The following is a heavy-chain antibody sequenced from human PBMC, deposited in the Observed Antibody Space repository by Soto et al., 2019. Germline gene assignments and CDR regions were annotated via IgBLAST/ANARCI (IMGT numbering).Heavy chain of an antibody. J-gene: IGHJ4*02. V-gene: IGHV4-4*07. Sequence: QVQLLESGPGLVNPSETLSLTCTVSGGSISNDRCSWVRQPAGKGLEGIGRIFASGRTNYNPSLQSRVTMSVDTSKNQFSLKLRSVTAADTAGYYCTRGTLETTAASYWVQGTLVTV. CDR1: GGSISNDR. CDR2: IFASGRT. CDR3: TRGTLETTAASY. D-gene: IGHD3-3*01.